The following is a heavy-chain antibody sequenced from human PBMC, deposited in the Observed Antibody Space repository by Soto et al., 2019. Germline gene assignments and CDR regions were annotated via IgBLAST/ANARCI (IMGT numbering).Heavy chain of an antibody. CDR3: ARRQFGDYGDYEGSDY. V-gene: IGHV1-18*01. Sequence: QVQLVQSGAEVKKPGASVKVSCKASGYTFTSYGISWVRQAPGQGLEWRGWISAYNGNTNYAQKLQGRVTMTTDTYTSTAYIELRSLRSDDTAVYYCARRQFGDYGDYEGSDYWGQGTLVTVSS. CDR1: GYTFTSYG. D-gene: IGHD4-17*01. J-gene: IGHJ4*02. CDR2: ISAYNGNT.